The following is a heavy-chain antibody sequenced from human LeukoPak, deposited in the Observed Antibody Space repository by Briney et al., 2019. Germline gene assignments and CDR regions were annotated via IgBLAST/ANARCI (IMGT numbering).Heavy chain of an antibody. CDR3: ARAKREDDAFDI. Sequence: ASVKVSCKASGYTFTSYAMHWVRQAPGQRLEWMGWINAGNGNTKYSQEFQGRVTITRDTSASTAYMEPSSLRSEDMAVYYCARAKREDDAFDIWGQGTMVTVSS. CDR1: GYTFTSYA. CDR2: INAGNGNT. V-gene: IGHV1-3*03. D-gene: IGHD1-26*01. J-gene: IGHJ3*02.